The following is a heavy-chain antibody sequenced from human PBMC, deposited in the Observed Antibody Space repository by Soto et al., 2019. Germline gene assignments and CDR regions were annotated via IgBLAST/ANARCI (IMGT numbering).Heavy chain of an antibody. V-gene: IGHV3-30*18. Sequence: QVQVVESGGGVVQPGRSLRLSCTASGFTFSNYGMHWVRQAPGKGLEWVALVSYDGLNTYYGDSVKGRFIISRDNSKNTMDLQMNSLRLEDTAVYYCAKSGYFGCPTLYLEDWGQGTLVTVSS. D-gene: IGHD2-8*01. CDR2: VSYDGLNT. CDR3: AKSGYFGCPTLYLED. J-gene: IGHJ1*01. CDR1: GFTFSNYG.